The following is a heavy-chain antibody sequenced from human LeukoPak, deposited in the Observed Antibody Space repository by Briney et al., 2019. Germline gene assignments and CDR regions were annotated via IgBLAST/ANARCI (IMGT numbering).Heavy chain of an antibody. CDR3: ARYGCDSGRGFDP. CDR1: GFTFSSFW. Sequence: KSGGSLRLSCAASGFTFSSFWMHWVRQAPGKGLVWVSRISADGSSTIYADPVKGRFTISRDNAENTVYLQMNSLRVEDTAVYYCARYGCDSGRGFDPWGEGLLVTVST. CDR2: ISADGSST. V-gene: IGHV3-74*01. J-gene: IGHJ5*02. D-gene: IGHD3-10*01.